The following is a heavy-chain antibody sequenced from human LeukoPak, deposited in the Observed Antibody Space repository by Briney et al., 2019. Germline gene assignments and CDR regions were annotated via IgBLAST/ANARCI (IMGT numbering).Heavy chain of an antibody. CDR3: ARRACSGDSCLDY. Sequence: GESLKISCKGSGFSLTTYGIDWVRQTPGKGLEWIGIIYLGDSDTRYSPSFPGQVTISGDKSDNTAYVHWSNLKASDTAMYYCARRACSGDSCLDYWGQGTLVTVSS. D-gene: IGHD2-15*01. J-gene: IGHJ4*02. CDR1: GFSLTTYG. CDR2: IYLGDSDT. V-gene: IGHV5-51*01.